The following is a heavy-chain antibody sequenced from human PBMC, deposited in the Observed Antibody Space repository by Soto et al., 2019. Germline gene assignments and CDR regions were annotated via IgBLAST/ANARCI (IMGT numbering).Heavy chain of an antibody. J-gene: IGHJ4*02. CDR1: GFKFGDYA. Sequence: LRLSCTASGFKFGDYAVSWFRQAPGKGLEWVGFIKGKGYGGTIQYAAAVNGRFTISRDDSKSIAYLHMNSLKTEDAAVYYCTRGDWNYVFDHWGQGTLVTVSS. CDR3: TRGDWNYVFDH. D-gene: IGHD1-7*01. CDR2: IKGKGYGGTI. V-gene: IGHV3-49*03.